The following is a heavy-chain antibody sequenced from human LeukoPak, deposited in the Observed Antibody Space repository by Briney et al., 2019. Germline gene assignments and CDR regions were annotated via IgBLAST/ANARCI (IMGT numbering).Heavy chain of an antibody. D-gene: IGHD5-18*01. J-gene: IGHJ4*02. CDR3: AKAREYSSGYGIDY. CDR2: ISGSGGTT. Sequence: GGSLRLSCSASGFTFSSYAMSWVRQAPGKGLEWVSVISGSGGTTYYADSVKGQFTISRDNSKKTLYLQMNSLRAEDTAIYYCAKAREYSSGYGIDYWGQGTLVTVPS. V-gene: IGHV3-23*01. CDR1: GFTFSSYA.